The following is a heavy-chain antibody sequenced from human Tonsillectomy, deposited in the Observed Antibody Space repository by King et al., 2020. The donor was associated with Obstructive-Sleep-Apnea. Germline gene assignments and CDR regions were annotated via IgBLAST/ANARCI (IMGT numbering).Heavy chain of an antibody. Sequence: VQLVQSGGGLVKPGGSLRLSCAASGFTFSSYSMNWVRQAPGKGLDWVSSISSSSSYIYYADSVKGRFTISRDNAKNSLYLQMNSLRAEDTAVYYCARDRWYGSGPGYWGQGTLVTVSS. CDR1: GFTFSSYS. CDR3: ARDRWYGSGPGY. CDR2: ISSSSSYI. D-gene: IGHD3-10*01. V-gene: IGHV3-21*01. J-gene: IGHJ4*02.